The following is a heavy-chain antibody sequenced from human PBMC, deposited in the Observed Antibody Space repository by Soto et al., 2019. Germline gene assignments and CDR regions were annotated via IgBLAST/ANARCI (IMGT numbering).Heavy chain of an antibody. J-gene: IGHJ5*02. CDR3: ARDIAAAGNWFDP. CDR1: GFTFSDYY. CDR2: ISSSGSTI. D-gene: IGHD6-13*01. Sequence: GGSLRLSCAASGFTFSDYYMSWIRQAPGKGLEWVSYISSSGSTIYYEASVKGRFTISRDNAKNSLYLQMNSLRAEDTAVYYCARDIAAAGNWFDPWGQGTLVTVSS. V-gene: IGHV3-11*01.